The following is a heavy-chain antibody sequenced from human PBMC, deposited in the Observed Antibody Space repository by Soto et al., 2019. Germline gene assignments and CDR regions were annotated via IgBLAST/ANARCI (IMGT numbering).Heavy chain of an antibody. Sequence: GGSLRLSCAASGFTFSSYAMHWVRQAPGKGLEWVAVISYDGSNKYYADSVKGRFTISRDNSKNTLYLQMNSLRAEDTAVYYCARDNRWLQLHFSFDYWGQGTLVTVSS. V-gene: IGHV3-30-3*01. CDR2: ISYDGSNK. D-gene: IGHD5-12*01. CDR1: GFTFSSYA. J-gene: IGHJ4*02. CDR3: ARDNRWLQLHFSFDY.